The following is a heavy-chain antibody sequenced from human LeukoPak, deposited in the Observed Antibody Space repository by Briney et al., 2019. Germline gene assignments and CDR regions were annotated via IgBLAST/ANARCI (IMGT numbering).Heavy chain of an antibody. CDR3: ARGPRFGESVCYYGMDV. V-gene: IGHV1-69*13. Sequence: SVKVSCKASGGTFSSYAISWVRQAPGQGLEWMGGIIPIFGTANYAQKFQGRVTITADESTSTAYMELSSLRSEDTAVYYCARGPRFGESVCYYGMDVWGQGTTVTVSS. D-gene: IGHD3-10*02. J-gene: IGHJ6*02. CDR2: IIPIFGTA. CDR1: GGTFSSYA.